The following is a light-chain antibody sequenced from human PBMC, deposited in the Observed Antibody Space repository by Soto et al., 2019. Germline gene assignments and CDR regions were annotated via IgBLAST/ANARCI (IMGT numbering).Light chain of an antibody. V-gene: IGKV3-20*01. CDR1: QSVSNY. CDR3: HQYGGSPQT. Sequence: EIVLTQSPGTLSLSPGERATLSCRASQSVSNYLAWYQRKPGQAPRLLIYGASSRATGIPDRFSGSGSGTDFTLTISRLEPEDFAVXYCHQYGGSPQTFGQGTKV. CDR2: GAS. J-gene: IGKJ1*01.